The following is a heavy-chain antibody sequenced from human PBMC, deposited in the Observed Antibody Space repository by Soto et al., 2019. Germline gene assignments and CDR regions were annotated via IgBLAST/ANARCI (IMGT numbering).Heavy chain of an antibody. CDR3: ARGLYCSSTSCYGAFDY. D-gene: IGHD2-2*01. J-gene: IGHJ4*02. Sequence: QVQLQQWGAGLLMPSETLSLTCAVYGGSFSGYYWSWIRQPPGQGLEWIGEINHSGSTNYNPALKRRVTISVDTSKNKFSLKLSSVTAADTAVYYCARGLYCSSTSCYGAFDYWGQGTLVTVSS. V-gene: IGHV4-34*01. CDR1: GGSFSGYY. CDR2: INHSGST.